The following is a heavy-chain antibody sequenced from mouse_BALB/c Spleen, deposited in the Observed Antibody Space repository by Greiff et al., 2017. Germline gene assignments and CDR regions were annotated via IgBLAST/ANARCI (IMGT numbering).Heavy chain of an antibody. V-gene: IGHV1S22*01. Sequence: LQQPGSELVRPGASVKLSCKASGYTFTSYWMHWVKQRPGQGLEWIGNIYPGSGSTNYDEKFKSKATLTVDTSSSTAYMQLSSLTSEDSAVYYCTKGTGRLYFDYWGQGTTRTVSS. J-gene: IGHJ2*01. CDR2: IYPGSGST. CDR1: GYTFTSYW. CDR3: TKGTGRLYFDY. D-gene: IGHD3-3*01.